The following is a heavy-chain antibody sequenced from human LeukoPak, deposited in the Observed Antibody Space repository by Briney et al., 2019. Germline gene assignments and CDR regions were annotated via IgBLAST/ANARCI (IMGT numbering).Heavy chain of an antibody. D-gene: IGHD1-26*01. CDR2: ISSSGSTI. CDR3: ARDHLGTFDY. V-gene: IGHV3-48*03. CDR1: GFTFSSYE. Sequence: PGGSLRLSCAASGFTFSSYEMNWDRQAPGKGLEWVSYISSSGSTIYYADSVKGRFTISRDNAKNSLYLQMNSLRAEDTAVYYCARDHLGTFDYWGQGTLVTVSS. J-gene: IGHJ4*02.